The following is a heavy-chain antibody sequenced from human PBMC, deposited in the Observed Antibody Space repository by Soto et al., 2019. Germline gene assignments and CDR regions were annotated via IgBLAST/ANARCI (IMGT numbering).Heavy chain of an antibody. CDR2: IYYSGST. CDR1: GGSISSYY. CDR3: AKSVVISSSSRYFDY. D-gene: IGHD6-6*01. Sequence: SETLSLTCTVSGGSISSYYWSWIRQPPGKGLEWIGYIYYSGSTNYNPSLKTRVTISVNTSKNQSSLKLNSVTAADTAVYYFAKSVVISSSSRYFDYWGQGTLVTVSS. V-gene: IGHV4-59*01. J-gene: IGHJ4*02.